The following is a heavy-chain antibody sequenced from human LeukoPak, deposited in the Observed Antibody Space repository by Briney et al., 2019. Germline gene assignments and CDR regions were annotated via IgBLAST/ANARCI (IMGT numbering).Heavy chain of an antibody. CDR1: RLTFSSYA. V-gene: IGHV3-23*01. CDR2: FSGGGGST. Sequence: PGGSLRLSCAPSRLTFSSYAMSWVRQAPGRGLEWVSAFSGGGGSTYYAGSVMGRSTNRRDNYKNPLSVQMNGLRAKDTAVYYCAKRRFRLGLAAAGPGVLDGGQGTRHRVL. J-gene: IGHJ1*01. CDR3: AKRRFRLGLAAAGPGVLD. D-gene: IGHD6-25*01.